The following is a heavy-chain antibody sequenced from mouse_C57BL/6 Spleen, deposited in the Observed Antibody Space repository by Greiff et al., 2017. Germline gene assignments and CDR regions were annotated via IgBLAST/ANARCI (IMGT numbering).Heavy chain of an antibody. CDR1: GYTFTEYT. CDR2: FYPGSGSI. CDR3: ARHEGYYDYPYWYFDV. V-gene: IGHV1-62-2*01. Sequence: QVQLKESGAELVKPGASVKLSCKASGYTFTEYTIHWVKQRSGQGLEWIGRFYPGSGSIKYNEKFKDKATLTADKSSSTVYMELSRLTSEDSAVYFCARHEGYYDYPYWYFDVWGTGTTVTVSS. D-gene: IGHD2-4*01. J-gene: IGHJ1*03.